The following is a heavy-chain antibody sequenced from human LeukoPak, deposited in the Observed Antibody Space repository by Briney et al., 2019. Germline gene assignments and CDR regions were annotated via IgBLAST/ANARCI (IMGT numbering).Heavy chain of an antibody. CDR3: ATTTIRLGY. Sequence: SETLSLTCTVSGGSISSSSYYWGWIRQPPGKGLEWIGSMYYRGSTYHNPSLKSRVTIDTSKNQFSLKLSSVTAADTAVYYCATTTIRLGYWGQGTLVTVSS. J-gene: IGHJ4*02. D-gene: IGHD1-26*01. CDR1: GGSISSSSYY. CDR2: MYYRGST. V-gene: IGHV4-39*07.